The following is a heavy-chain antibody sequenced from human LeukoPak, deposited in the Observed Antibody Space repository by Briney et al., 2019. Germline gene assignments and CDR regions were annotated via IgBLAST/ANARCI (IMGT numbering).Heavy chain of an antibody. J-gene: IGHJ4*02. D-gene: IGHD3-22*01. CDR1: GFTFSSYS. V-gene: IGHV3-23*01. Sequence: PGGSLRLSCAASGFTFSSYSMSWVRQAPGKGLEWVSGISGSGDSTYYADSVKGRFTISRVNSKNTLFLQMNGLRAEDTAVYYCATYRRGYHDSSESYYFDYWGQGTLVTVSS. CDR2: ISGSGDST. CDR3: ATYRRGYHDSSESYYFDY.